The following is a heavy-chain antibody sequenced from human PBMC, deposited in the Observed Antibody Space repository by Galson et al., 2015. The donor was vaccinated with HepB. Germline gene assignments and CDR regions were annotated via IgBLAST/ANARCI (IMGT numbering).Heavy chain of an antibody. Sequence: SLRLSCAVSGFTFSSYTMHWVRQAPGRGLEWVAVISYDGRNKYYADSVTGRFTISRDNSKNTLYLQMNSLRAADTAVYYCATGGWRPYCGSTSCYTVQSDYWGQGTLVTVSS. CDR2: ISYDGRNK. CDR3: ATGGWRPYCGSTSCYTVQSDY. D-gene: IGHD2-2*02. CDR1: GFTFSSYT. J-gene: IGHJ4*02. V-gene: IGHV3-30*04.